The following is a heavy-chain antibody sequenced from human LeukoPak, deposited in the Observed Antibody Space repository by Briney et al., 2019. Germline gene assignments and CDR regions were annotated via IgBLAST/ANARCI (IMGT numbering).Heavy chain of an antibody. CDR1: GYTFTGYY. J-gene: IGHJ5*02. D-gene: IGHD3-3*01. CDR2: INPNSGGT. CDR3: ARGSYDFWSGYSARRYNWFDP. Sequence: ASVKVSCKASGYTFTGYYMHWVRQAPGQGLEWMGWINPNSGGTNYAQKFQGRVTMTRDTSISTAYMELSRLRSDDTAVYYCARGSYDFWSGYSARRYNWFDPWGQGTLVTVSS. V-gene: IGHV1-2*02.